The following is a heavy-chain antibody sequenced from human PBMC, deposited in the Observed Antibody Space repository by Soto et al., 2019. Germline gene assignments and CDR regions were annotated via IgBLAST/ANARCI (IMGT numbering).Heavy chain of an antibody. CDR3: TTDLWGSGGSTFWY. CDR1: GFTFSNAW. V-gene: IGHV3-15*01. Sequence: EVQLVESGGGLVKPGGSLRLSCAASGFTFSNAWMRWVRQAPGKGLEWVGRIKSKTDGGTTDYAAPVKGRFTISRDDSKYTLYLQMNSLKTEETDVYYCTTDLWGSGGSTFWYWGQGTLVTVSS. J-gene: IGHJ4*02. CDR2: IKSKTDGGTT. D-gene: IGHD2-15*01.